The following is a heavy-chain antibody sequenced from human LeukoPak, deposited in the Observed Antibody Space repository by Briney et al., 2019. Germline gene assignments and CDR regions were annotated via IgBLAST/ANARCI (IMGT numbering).Heavy chain of an antibody. Sequence: SETLSLTCTVSGGSVSSGSYYWTWIRQPPGKGLEWIGYIYYSATTNYNPSLKSPVTISVDTSKNQFSLKLGSVTAADTAVYYCARVGIAVASPFFDYWGQGTLVTVSS. D-gene: IGHD6-19*01. V-gene: IGHV4-61*01. CDR3: ARVGIAVASPFFDY. CDR1: GGSVSSGSYY. CDR2: IYYSATT. J-gene: IGHJ4*02.